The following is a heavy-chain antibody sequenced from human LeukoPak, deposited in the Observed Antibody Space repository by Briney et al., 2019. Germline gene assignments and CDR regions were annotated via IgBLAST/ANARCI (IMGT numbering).Heavy chain of an antibody. J-gene: IGHJ4*02. D-gene: IGHD6-6*01. Sequence: GGSLTLSCAASGFTFISYDIHWLRQARDKGLQWVEVMESDGNINKYTDSVKGRFTISRDNTKDTMYLEMNSLRVDDTAVYDCARDLVSGGQDYFDSWGQGTLVTVSS. V-gene: IGHV3-30-3*01. CDR2: MESDGNIN. CDR1: GFTFISYD. CDR3: ARDLVSGGQDYFDS.